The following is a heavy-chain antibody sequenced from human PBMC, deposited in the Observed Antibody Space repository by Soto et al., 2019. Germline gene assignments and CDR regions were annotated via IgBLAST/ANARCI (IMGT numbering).Heavy chain of an antibody. CDR3: ARELNYDFWSGDAFDI. V-gene: IGHV3-7*01. D-gene: IGHD3-3*01. J-gene: IGHJ3*02. CDR2: IKQDGSEK. CDR1: GFTFSSYW. Sequence: GGSLRLSCAASGFTFSSYWMSWVRQAPGKGLEWVAIIKQDGSEKYYVDSVKGRFTISRDNAKNSLYLQMNSLRAEDTAVYYCARELNYDFWSGDAFDIWGQGTMVTVSS.